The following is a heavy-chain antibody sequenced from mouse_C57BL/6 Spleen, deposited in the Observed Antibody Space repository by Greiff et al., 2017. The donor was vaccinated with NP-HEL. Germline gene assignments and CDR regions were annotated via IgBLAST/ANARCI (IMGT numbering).Heavy chain of an antibody. CDR3: AILWLRRDFDV. J-gene: IGHJ1*03. Sequence: EVKLMESGGGLVKPGGSLKLSCAASGFTFSSYAMSWVRQTPEKRLEWVATISAGGSYPYYPDNVKGRFTISRDNAKNNLYLQRSHLKSEDTAMYYGAILWLRRDFDVWGTGTTVTVSS. CDR1: GFTFSSYA. CDR2: ISAGGSYP. D-gene: IGHD2-2*01. V-gene: IGHV5-4*03.